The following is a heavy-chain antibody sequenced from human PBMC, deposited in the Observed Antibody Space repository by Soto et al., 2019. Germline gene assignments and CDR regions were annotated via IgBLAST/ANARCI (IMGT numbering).Heavy chain of an antibody. Sequence: EVQLVESGGGLVQPGGSLRLSCAASGFTFNNFWMYWVRQTPEKGLVWVSGINSDGTTTIYADSVKGRFTISRDNAKNTLYLQMNSLTVEDTAIYYGVRGIRWGQGTLVTVSS. CDR3: VRGIR. V-gene: IGHV3-74*01. CDR2: INSDGTTT. D-gene: IGHD3-3*02. CDR1: GFTFNNFW. J-gene: IGHJ4*02.